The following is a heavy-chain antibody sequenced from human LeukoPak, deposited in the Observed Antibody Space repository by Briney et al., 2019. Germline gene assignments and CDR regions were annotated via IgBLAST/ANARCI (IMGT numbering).Heavy chain of an antibody. CDR1: GYTFTGYY. CDR2: INPNSGGT. V-gene: IGHV1-2*04. CDR3: ARGEGYGGIYGMDV. D-gene: IGHD4-23*01. J-gene: IGHJ6*02. Sequence: ASVKVSCKASGYTFTGYYMHWMRRAPGQGLEWMGWINPNSGGTNYAQKFQGWVTMTRDTSISTAYMELSRLRSDDTAVYYCARGEGYGGIYGMDVWGQGTTVTVSS.